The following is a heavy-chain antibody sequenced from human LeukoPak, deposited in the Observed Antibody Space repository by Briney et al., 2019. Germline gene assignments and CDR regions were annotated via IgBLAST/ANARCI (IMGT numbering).Heavy chain of an antibody. V-gene: IGHV4-39*07. Sequence: SETLSLTCTVSGGSISSSSYYWRWIRQPPGKGLEWVGEINHSGSTNYNPSLKSRVTISVDTSKHQFSLKLSSVTAADTAVYYCARVALYGSGSYYNQGNYYYYYGMDVWGQGTKVTVSS. CDR1: GGSISSSSYY. J-gene: IGHJ6*02. D-gene: IGHD3-10*01. CDR2: INHSGST. CDR3: ARVALYGSGSYYNQGNYYYYYGMDV.